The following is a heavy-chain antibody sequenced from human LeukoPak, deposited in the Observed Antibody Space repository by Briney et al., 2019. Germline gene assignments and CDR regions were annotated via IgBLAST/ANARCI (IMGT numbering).Heavy chain of an antibody. J-gene: IGHJ6*03. D-gene: IGHD3-9*01. Sequence: GGSLRLSCAASGFTFSTYEMNWVRQAPGKGLEWVSYISGSGSTIYYADSVKGRFTISRDNSKNTLYLQMNSLRAEDTAVYYCAKDLIPDILTGYYNDVYMDVWGKGTTVTISS. CDR2: ISGSGSTI. CDR3: AKDLIPDILTGYYNDVYMDV. V-gene: IGHV3-48*03. CDR1: GFTFSTYE.